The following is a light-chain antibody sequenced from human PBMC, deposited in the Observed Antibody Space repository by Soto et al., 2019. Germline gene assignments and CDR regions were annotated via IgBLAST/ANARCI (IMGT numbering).Light chain of an antibody. J-gene: IGKJ4*01. CDR2: GAS. V-gene: IGKV3-20*01. CDR1: PSVSSSY. Sequence: IVLTQSPGTLSLSPGERATLSCRASPSVSSSYLPCYQQRPGQAPRLLIYGASSRATGIPDRFSGSGSGTDFTLTISRLEPEDFAVYYCQQYGGSPLTFGGGTKVDIK. CDR3: QQYGGSPLT.